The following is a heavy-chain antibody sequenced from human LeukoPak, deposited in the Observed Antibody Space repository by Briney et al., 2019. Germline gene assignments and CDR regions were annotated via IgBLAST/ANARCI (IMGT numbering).Heavy chain of an antibody. CDR2: IFPHDSNT. CDR1: GYIFMDYW. CDR3: ARDGIKGCSTNCYTSYFYYGMDV. D-gene: IGHD2-2*02. Sequence: GESLKICCKGAGYIFMDYWIGWVRQLAGEGPGWMGFIFPHDSNTKYRPSFQGQVTISVDKSISTAYVQWSRLKASDTAMYYCARDGIKGCSTNCYTSYFYYGMDVWGQGTTVTVSS. V-gene: IGHV5-51*01. J-gene: IGHJ6*02.